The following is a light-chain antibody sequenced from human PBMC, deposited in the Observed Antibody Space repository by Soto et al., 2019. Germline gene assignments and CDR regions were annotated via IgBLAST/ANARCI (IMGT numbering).Light chain of an antibody. V-gene: IGKV3-20*01. CDR1: QSVSSSY. CDR2: GAS. CDR3: QQYGSSPRT. J-gene: IGKJ1*01. Sequence: IVLTQSPGTLSLSPGERATLSCRAIQSVSSSYLAWYQQKPGQAPRLLIYGASSRATGIPDRISGSWSGTDFTLTISRLEPEDFEVYYCQQYGSSPRTFGQGTTVDIK.